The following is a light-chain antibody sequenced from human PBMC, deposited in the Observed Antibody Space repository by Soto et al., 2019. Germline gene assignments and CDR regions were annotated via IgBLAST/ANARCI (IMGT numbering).Light chain of an antibody. CDR1: SSDVGGYNY. V-gene: IGLV2-14*01. CDR3: SSYTSSSTLGV. J-gene: IGLJ2*01. CDR2: GVS. Sequence: QSALTQPASVSGSPGQSITISCTGTSSDVGGYNYVSWYQQYPGKAPKLMIYGVSNRPSGVSNRFSGSKSGNTASLTISGLQAEDEADYYCSSYTSSSTLGVFGGGTKLTVL.